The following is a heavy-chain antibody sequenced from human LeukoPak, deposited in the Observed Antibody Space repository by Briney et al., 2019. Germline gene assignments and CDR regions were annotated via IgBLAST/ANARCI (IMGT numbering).Heavy chain of an antibody. CDR1: GFTFDDYA. CDR2: ISWNSGSI. D-gene: IGHD3-10*01. V-gene: IGHV3-9*01. Sequence: PGTFLRLSCAASGFTFDDYAMHWVRHAPGKGLEWVSGISWNSGSIGYADSVKGRFTISRDNAKNSLYLQMNSLRAEDTALYYCAKDYYYGSGSYYGMDVWGQGTTVTVSS. CDR3: AKDYYYGSGSYYGMDV. J-gene: IGHJ6*02.